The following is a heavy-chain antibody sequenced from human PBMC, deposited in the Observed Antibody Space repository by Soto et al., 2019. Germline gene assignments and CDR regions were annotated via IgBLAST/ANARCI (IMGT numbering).Heavy chain of an antibody. J-gene: IGHJ3*02. V-gene: IGHV3-7*01. CDR3: ARDFPSREPQAFDI. Sequence: GGSLRLSCAASGFTFSSYWMSWVRQAPGKEQEWVANIKQDGSEKYYVDSVKGRFTISRDNAKNSLYLQMNSLRAEDTAVYYCARDFPSREPQAFDIWGQGTMVTVSS. CDR2: IKQDGSEK. CDR1: GFTFSSYW. D-gene: IGHD1-26*01.